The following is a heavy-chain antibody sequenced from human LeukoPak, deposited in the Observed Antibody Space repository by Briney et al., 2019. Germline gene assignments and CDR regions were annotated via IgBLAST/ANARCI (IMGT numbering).Heavy chain of an antibody. Sequence: GESLKISCTGFGYSFTTYWIGWVRQMPGKGLEWMGIIYPGDSDARYCPSLQGQVTISVDKSISTAYLQWSSLKASDTAMYYCARQGRIVVVTTTHDAFDIWGQGTMVTVSS. D-gene: IGHD2-21*02. CDR2: IYPGDSDA. CDR3: ARQGRIVVVTTTHDAFDI. J-gene: IGHJ3*02. V-gene: IGHV5-51*01. CDR1: GYSFTTYW.